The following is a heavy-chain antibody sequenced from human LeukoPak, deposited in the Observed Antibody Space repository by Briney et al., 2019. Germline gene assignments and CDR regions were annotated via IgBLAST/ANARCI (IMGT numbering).Heavy chain of an antibody. CDR1: GFTFSSYG. Sequence: GGSLRLSCAASGFTFSSYGMNWVRQAPGKGLEWVSYISRSNSTIYYADSVKGRFTISRDNSKNTLYLQMNSLRAEDTAVYYCARGGMDIVVVPAAPNFDYWGQGTLVTVSS. CDR3: ARGGMDIVVVPAAPNFDY. CDR2: ISRSNSTI. V-gene: IGHV3-48*01. J-gene: IGHJ4*02. D-gene: IGHD2-2*03.